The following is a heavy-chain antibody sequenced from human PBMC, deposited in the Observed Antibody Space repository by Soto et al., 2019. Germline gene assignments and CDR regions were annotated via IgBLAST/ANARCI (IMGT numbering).Heavy chain of an antibody. CDR1: GGSISGYY. J-gene: IGHJ4*02. CDR3: ARAPRGNYGYPSYFDY. D-gene: IGHD3-10*01. Sequence: SETLSLTCSVSGGSISGYYWSWIRQTPEKGLEWIGYIYYSGSTNYNPSLKSRVTISVDTSKNQFSLKLSSVTAADTAVYYCARAPRGNYGYPSYFDYWGQGTLVTVSS. CDR2: IYYSGST. V-gene: IGHV4-59*01.